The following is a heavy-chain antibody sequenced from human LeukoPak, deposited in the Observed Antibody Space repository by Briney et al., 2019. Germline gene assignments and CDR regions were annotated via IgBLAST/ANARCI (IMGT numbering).Heavy chain of an antibody. J-gene: IGHJ4*02. Sequence: PGGSLRLSCAASGFTFSSYGMHWVRQAPGKGLEWVAVISYDGSNKYYADSVKGRFTISRDNSKNTLYLQMNSLRAEDTAVYYCARDHPQWLVLPTSPQLPNYWGQGTLVTVSS. CDR1: GFTFSSYG. CDR3: ARDHPQWLVLPTSPQLPNY. CDR2: ISYDGSNK. D-gene: IGHD6-19*01. V-gene: IGHV3-30*03.